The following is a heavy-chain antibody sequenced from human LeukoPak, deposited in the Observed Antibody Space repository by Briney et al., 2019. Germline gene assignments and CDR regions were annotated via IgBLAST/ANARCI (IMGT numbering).Heavy chain of an antibody. CDR2: INHSGST. J-gene: IGHJ4*02. CDR3: ARAHSSGWFDYFDY. D-gene: IGHD6-19*01. Sequence: SETLSLTCAVYGGSFNGYYWSWIRQPPGKGLEWIGEINHSGSTNYNPSLKSRVTISVDTSKNQFSLKLSSVTAADTAVYYCARAHSSGWFDYFDYWGQGTLVTVSS. CDR1: GGSFNGYY. V-gene: IGHV4-34*01.